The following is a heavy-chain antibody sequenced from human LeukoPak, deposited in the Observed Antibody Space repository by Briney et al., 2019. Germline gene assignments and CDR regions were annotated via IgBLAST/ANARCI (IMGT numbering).Heavy chain of an antibody. J-gene: IGHJ4*02. Sequence: PGGSLRLSCAASGFTFDDYAMHWVRQAPGKGLEWVSGISWNSGSIGYADSVKGRFTISRDNAKNSLYLQMNSLRAEDTALYYCAKDTEWEIRGPFDYWGQGTLVTVSS. CDR2: ISWNSGSI. D-gene: IGHD1-26*01. CDR1: GFTFDDYA. CDR3: AKDTEWEIRGPFDY. V-gene: IGHV3-9*01.